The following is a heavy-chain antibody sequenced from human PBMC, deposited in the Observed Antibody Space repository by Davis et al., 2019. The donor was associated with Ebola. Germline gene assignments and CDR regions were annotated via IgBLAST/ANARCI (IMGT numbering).Heavy chain of an antibody. CDR2: IYPGDSET. CDR1: GYAFTRHW. CDR3: ASLRRTITGMDDGFDI. J-gene: IGHJ3*02. D-gene: IGHD7-27*01. Sequence: GESLKISCKGSGYAFTRHWIGWVRQMPGQGLEWMGIIYPGDSETKYGPSFQGQVIIAADRSISTAYLQWNSLKASDTAMYYCASLRRTITGMDDGFDIWGQGTMVTVSS. V-gene: IGHV5-51*01.